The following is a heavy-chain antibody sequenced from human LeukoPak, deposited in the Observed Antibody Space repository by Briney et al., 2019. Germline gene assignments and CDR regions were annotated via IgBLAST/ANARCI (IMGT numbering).Heavy chain of an antibody. CDR1: GFALTTIGVA. CDR3: VHRQTGSTSFDY. V-gene: IGHV2-5*02. CDR2: IFWDDDK. J-gene: IGHJ4*02. D-gene: IGHD1-1*01. Sequence: SGPTLVNPTQTLTLTCSFSGFALTTIGVAVGWIRQPPGKALEWLALIFWDDDKKYSPSLKSRVTITKDTSNNQVVLIITNVDPVDTATYHCVHRQTGSTSFDYWGQGTLVIVSS.